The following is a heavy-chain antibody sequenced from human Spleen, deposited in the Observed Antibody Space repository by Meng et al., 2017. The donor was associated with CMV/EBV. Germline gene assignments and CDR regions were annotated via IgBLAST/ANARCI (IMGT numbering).Heavy chain of an antibody. Sequence: KTSGYNFDIFGSNWVRQVPGQGLEWVGWVSAENGDTDYGQKFQGRVIVTADTFTDTAYMEMRSLRSDDSGMYYCARAGAAVTTHFDFWGQGTLVTVSS. CDR3: ARAGAAVTTHFDF. V-gene: IGHV1-18*01. J-gene: IGHJ4*02. D-gene: IGHD4-17*01. CDR2: VSAENGDT. CDR1: GYNFDIFG.